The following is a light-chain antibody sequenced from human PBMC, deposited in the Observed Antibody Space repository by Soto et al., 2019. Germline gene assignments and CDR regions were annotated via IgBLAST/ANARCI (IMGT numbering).Light chain of an antibody. V-gene: IGKV1-5*03. CDR1: QTISSW. J-gene: IGKJ1*01. Sequence: DIQMTQSPSTLSGSVGDRVTITCRASQTISSWLAWYQQKPGKAPKLLIYKASTLKSGVPSRFSGSGSGTTFTLTISSLQPDDFATYYCQHYNSYSEAFGQGNKVELK. CDR2: KAS. CDR3: QHYNSYSEA.